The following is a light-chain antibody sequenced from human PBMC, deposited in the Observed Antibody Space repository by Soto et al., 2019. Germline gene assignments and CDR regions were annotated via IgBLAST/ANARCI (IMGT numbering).Light chain of an antibody. V-gene: IGKV1-33*01. Sequence: DIQMTQSPSSLSASVGDRVTITCQASQDISNYLNWYQQKPGKAPKLLISDASNLGTGVTSRFSGSGSGTDFTFPISSLQPEDIATYYCQQYDNLPTLTFGGGTKVEIK. CDR1: QDISNY. CDR2: DAS. J-gene: IGKJ4*01. CDR3: QQYDNLPTLT.